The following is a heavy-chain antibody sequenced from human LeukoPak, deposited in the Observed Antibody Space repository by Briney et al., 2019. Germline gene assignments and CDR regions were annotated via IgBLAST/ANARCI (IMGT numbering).Heavy chain of an antibody. CDR1: GYTFTGYY. V-gene: IGHV1-2*06. J-gene: IGHJ4*02. CDR2: INPNSGGT. D-gene: IGHD1-26*01. CDR3: ARVYPAVVGATLGLDY. Sequence: ASVKVSCKASGYTFTGYYMHWVRQAPGQGLEWMGRINPNSGGTNYAQKFQGRVTMTRDTSISTAYMELSRLRSDDTAVYYCARVYPAVVGATLGLDYWGQGILVTVSS.